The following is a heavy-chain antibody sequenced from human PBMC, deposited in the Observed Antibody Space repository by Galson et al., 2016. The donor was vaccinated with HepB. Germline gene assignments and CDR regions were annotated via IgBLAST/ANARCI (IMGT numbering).Heavy chain of an antibody. CDR1: GGTLSSNA. D-gene: IGHD7-27*01. CDR2: IIPLLGKA. V-gene: IGHV1-69*13. Sequence: SVKVSCKASGGTLSSNALSWVRQAPGQGFEWMGGIIPLLGKANYAQKFQGRVTMTADESTSTAYMELSSLRSEDTAVYYWARGVTLGTTGWLDPWGQGTLVTASS. J-gene: IGHJ5*02. CDR3: ARGVTLGTTGWLDP.